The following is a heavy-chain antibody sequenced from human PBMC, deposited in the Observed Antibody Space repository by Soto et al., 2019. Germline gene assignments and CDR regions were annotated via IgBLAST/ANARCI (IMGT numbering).Heavy chain of an antibody. D-gene: IGHD2-15*01. J-gene: IGHJ6*03. V-gene: IGHV3-33*01. Sequence: QVQLVESGGGVVQPGRSLRLSCAASGFTFSSYGMHWVRQAPGKGLEWVAVIWYDGSNKYYADSVKGRFTISRDNSKNKVYMRMNSLRGEDTAVYYCARSPGYCSGGSCYPSYYYYYMDVWGKGTTVTVSS. CDR1: GFTFSSYG. CDR2: IWYDGSNK. CDR3: ARSPGYCSGGSCYPSYYYYYMDV.